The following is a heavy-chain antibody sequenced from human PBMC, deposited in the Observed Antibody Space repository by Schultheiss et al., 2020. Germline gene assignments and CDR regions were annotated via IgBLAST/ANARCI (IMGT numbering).Heavy chain of an antibody. Sequence: GGSLRLSCGASGFTFSSYPIIWVRQAPGKGLEWVSAISGSGTTTHYADAVKGRFTISRDSSTNTLHLQMTSLRADDTAVYYCAKERGAYPGIAATGPGFDSWGRGALVTVSS. CDR3: AKERGAYPGIAATGPGFDS. CDR1: GFTFSSYP. V-gene: IGHV3-23*01. CDR2: ISGSGTTT. J-gene: IGHJ4*02. D-gene: IGHD6-25*01.